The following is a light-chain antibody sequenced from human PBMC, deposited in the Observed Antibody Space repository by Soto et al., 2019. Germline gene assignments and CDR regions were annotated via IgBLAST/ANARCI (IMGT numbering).Light chain of an antibody. J-gene: IGKJ2*01. CDR1: QGISSY. CDR2: AAS. CDR3: QKFNSVPHT. Sequence: DIQLTQSPSSLSASIGDKVTITCRASQGISSYLAWYQQKPGKAPKLLIYAASALQPGVPSRFSGSGSGTDFTLTISSLQPEDVATYYCQKFNSVPHTCGQGTKLEIK. V-gene: IGKV1-27*01.